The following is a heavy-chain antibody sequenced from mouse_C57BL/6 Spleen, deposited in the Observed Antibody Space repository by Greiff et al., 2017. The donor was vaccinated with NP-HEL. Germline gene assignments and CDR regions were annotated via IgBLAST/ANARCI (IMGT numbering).Heavy chain of an antibody. Sequence: EVQLQQSGPELVKPGASVKISCKASGYSFTDYNMNWVKQSNGKSLEWIGVIKPNYGTTSYNQKLKGKATLTVYQSSSTAYMQLNSLTSENSAVYCCRSCSGLRPFAFWGKGTLVTVSA. J-gene: IGHJ3*01. D-gene: IGHD2-4*01. V-gene: IGHV1-39*01. CDR1: GYSFTDYN. CDR3: RSCSGLRPFAF. CDR2: IKPNYGTT.